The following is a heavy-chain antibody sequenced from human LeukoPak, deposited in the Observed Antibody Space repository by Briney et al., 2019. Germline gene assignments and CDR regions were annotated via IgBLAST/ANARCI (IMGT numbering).Heavy chain of an antibody. Sequence: SETLSLTCTVSGGSISSYYWSWIRQPPGKGLEWIGYIYYSGSTNYNPSLKSRVTISVDTSKNQFSLKLSSVTAADTAVYYCARGSSYYDSSGYSGWGQGTLVTVSS. CDR2: IYYSGST. CDR3: ARGSSYYDSSGYSG. J-gene: IGHJ4*02. D-gene: IGHD3-22*01. V-gene: IGHV4-59*01. CDR1: GGSISSYY.